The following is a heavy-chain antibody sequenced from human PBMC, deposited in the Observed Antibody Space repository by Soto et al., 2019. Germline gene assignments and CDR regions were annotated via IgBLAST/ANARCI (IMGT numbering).Heavy chain of an antibody. Sequence: SGGSLRLSCAASGFTFSSYAMHWVRQAAGKGLEWVGVIAYDGGNKYYADSVKGRFTISRDNSKNTVYLQMNSLRVDDTAVYYCASQLSVAGNYFFYYAMDVWGQGTTVTV. CDR3: ASQLSVAGNYFFYYAMDV. J-gene: IGHJ6*02. CDR2: IAYDGGNK. CDR1: GFTFSSYA. D-gene: IGHD6-13*01. V-gene: IGHV3-30-3*01.